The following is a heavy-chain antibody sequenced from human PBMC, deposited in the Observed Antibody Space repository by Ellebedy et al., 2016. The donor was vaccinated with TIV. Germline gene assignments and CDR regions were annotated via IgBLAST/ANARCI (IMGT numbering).Heavy chain of an antibody. D-gene: IGHD4-17*01. CDR1: GISIGRYF. CDR3: ARRLHYGDWYFDL. CDR2: TYYGGTT. Sequence: MPSETLSLTCTVAGISIGRYFWNWIRQSPEKGREWIGYTYYGGTTTYIPALKSRFTMSVDTSKNQFSLRLTSATAADTAVYYCARRLHYGDWYFDLWGRGTLVTVSS. J-gene: IGHJ2*01. V-gene: IGHV4-59*01.